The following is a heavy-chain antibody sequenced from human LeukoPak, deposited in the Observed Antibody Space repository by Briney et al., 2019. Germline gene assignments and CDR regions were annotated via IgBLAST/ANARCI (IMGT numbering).Heavy chain of an antibody. V-gene: IGHV3-33*08. Sequence: GGSLRLSCAASGFTFSSYWMHWVRQAPGKGLVWVAVIWYDGSKEYYADSVKGRFTISRDSSKNTVYLQMNSLRGEDTAVYYCARDECSTTSCYGYWGQGTLVTVSS. J-gene: IGHJ4*02. CDR3: ARDECSTTSCYGY. CDR2: IWYDGSKE. CDR1: GFTFSSYW. D-gene: IGHD2-2*01.